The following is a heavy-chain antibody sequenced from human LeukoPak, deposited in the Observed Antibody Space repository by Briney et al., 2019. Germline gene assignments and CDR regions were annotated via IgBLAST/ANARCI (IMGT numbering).Heavy chain of an antibody. CDR1: GFTFSSYS. Sequence: GGSLRLSCAASGFTFSSYSMNWVRQAPGKGLEWVSSISSSSSYIYNADSVKGRFTISRDNAKKSLYLQMNSLRAEDTAVYYCARGLRSWVTATIPGVWGKGTTVTVSS. D-gene: IGHD2-21*02. V-gene: IGHV3-21*01. J-gene: IGHJ6*04. CDR2: ISSSSSYI. CDR3: ARGLRSWVTATIPGV.